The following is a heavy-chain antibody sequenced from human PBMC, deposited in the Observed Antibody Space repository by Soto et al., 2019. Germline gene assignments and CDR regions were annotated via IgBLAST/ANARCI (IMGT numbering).Heavy chain of an antibody. J-gene: IGHJ4*02. Sequence: QVQLVQSGAEVKKPGSSVKVSCKASGDTFSSYAFSWVRQAPGQGLEWMGGIIPIFGTPKYAQKFQGRVTITADKSTSIAYMELSSLRSEDTAVYYCARAGYCSGASCYWFDYWGQGTLVTVSS. V-gene: IGHV1-69*06. CDR3: ARAGYCSGASCYWFDY. CDR2: IIPIFGTP. CDR1: GDTFSSYA. D-gene: IGHD2-15*01.